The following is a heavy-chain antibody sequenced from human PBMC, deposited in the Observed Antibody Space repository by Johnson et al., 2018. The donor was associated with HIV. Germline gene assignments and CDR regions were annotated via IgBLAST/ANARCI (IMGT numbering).Heavy chain of an antibody. Sequence: VLLVESGGSLVKPGGSLRLSCAASGFSFSNTWMSWVRQAPGKGLEWVARIKSKSDGGTTDYAAPVKGRFTISRDDSKNTLYLQMNSLKTEDTAVYYCTTDLIVVIPIGAFDVWGQGTTVTV. J-gene: IGHJ3*01. D-gene: IGHD3-16*01. CDR3: TTDLIVVIPIGAFDV. CDR1: GFSFSNTW. V-gene: IGHV3-15*01. CDR2: IKSKSDGGTT.